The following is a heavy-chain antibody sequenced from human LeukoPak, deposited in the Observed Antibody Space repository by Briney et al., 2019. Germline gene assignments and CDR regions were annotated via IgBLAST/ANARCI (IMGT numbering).Heavy chain of an antibody. Sequence: GGSLRLHWAASGFPFNDYYIIWIRQAPGKGLEGVSYFIISSNYTNYADYVTGRYTITRDHAKNSLYLQMNSLRAEDTAVYYCAKVSGATPSGAFDIWGQGTMVTVSS. J-gene: IGHJ3*02. D-gene: IGHD1-26*01. CDR3: AKVSGATPSGAFDI. V-gene: IGHV3-11*05. CDR2: FIISSNYT. CDR1: GFPFNDYY.